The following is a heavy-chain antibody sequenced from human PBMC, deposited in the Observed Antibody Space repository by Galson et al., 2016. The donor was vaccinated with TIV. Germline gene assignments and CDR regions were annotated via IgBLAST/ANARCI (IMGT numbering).Heavy chain of an antibody. D-gene: IGHD6-19*01. V-gene: IGHV3-7*04. CDR2: IKQDGIQT. Sequence: SLRLSCAASGFTFSSFWMSWVRQAPGKGLEWVANIKQDGIQTNYLDSVKGRFTISRDNAKNSVYLQMNSLRADDTAVYYCAGGGGWLITSWGQGTLVAVSS. CDR3: AGGGGWLITS. J-gene: IGHJ5*02. CDR1: GFTFSSFW.